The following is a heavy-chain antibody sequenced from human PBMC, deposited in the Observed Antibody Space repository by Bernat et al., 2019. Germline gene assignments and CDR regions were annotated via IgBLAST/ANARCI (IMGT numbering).Heavy chain of an antibody. V-gene: IGHV4-4*02. CDR2: IYHSGST. CDR1: GGSISSSNW. J-gene: IGHJ4*02. D-gene: IGHD6-13*01. Sequence: QVQLQESGPGLVKPSGTLSLTCAVSGGSISSSNWWSWVRQPPGKGLEWIGDIYHSGSTNYNPSLKSRVTISVDKSKNQFSLKLSSVTAADMAVYYCARDPQIAAAGTYFDYWGQGTLVTVSS. CDR3: ARDPQIAAAGTYFDY.